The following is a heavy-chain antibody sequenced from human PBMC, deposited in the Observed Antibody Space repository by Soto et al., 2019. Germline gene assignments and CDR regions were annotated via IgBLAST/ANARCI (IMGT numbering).Heavy chain of an antibody. D-gene: IGHD2-8*01. CDR1: GGSISTYY. CDR2: IYYSVST. CDR3: ARESRCVNGACCNVFDS. J-gene: IGHJ3*02. V-gene: IGHV4-59*12. Sequence: QGQLQESGPGLVTPSETLSLTCTVSGGSISTYYWTWIRQAPEKGLEWLGNIYYSVSTTYSPSLHSLLTISLNTSKNHFSMNLRSMTSAETAVYYCARESRCVNGACCNVFDSWGRGTKVTVSS.